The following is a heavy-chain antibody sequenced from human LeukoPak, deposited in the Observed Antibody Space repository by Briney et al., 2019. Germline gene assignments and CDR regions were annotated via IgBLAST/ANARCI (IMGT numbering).Heavy chain of an antibody. CDR1: GFTFSSYW. D-gene: IGHD6-13*01. J-gene: IGHJ4*02. V-gene: IGHV3-7*03. Sequence: GGSLRLSCAASGFTFSSYWMSWVRQAPGKGLEWVANIKQDGSEKYYVDSVKGRFSISRDNAMNSLYLQMNSLRAEDTAIYYCARSLPYGTTWYGRSDFWGQGTLVTVSS. CDR2: IKQDGSEK. CDR3: ARSLPYGTTWYGRSDF.